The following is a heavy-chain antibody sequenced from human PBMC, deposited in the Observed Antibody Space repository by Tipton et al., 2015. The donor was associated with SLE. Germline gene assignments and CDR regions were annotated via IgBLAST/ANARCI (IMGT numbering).Heavy chain of an antibody. J-gene: IGHJ6*03. D-gene: IGHD6-13*01. CDR1: GFTFDDYA. Sequence: SLRLSCAASGFTFDDYAMHWVRQAPGKGLEWVSGISWNSGSIGYADSVKGRFTISRDNAKNSLYLQMNSLRAEDMALYYCAKGGDSSYYYYYMDVWGKGTTVTVSS. CDR3: AKGGDSSYYYYYMDV. V-gene: IGHV3-9*03. CDR2: ISWNSGSI.